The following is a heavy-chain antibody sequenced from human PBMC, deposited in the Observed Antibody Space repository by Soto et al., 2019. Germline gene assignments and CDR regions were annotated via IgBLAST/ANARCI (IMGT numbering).Heavy chain of an antibody. CDR1: GFTFSSYG. CDR3: ARDEGTAMVTYYFDY. J-gene: IGHJ4*02. V-gene: IGHV3-33*01. D-gene: IGHD5-18*01. CDR2: IWYDGSNK. Sequence: QVQLVESGGGVVQPGRSLRLSCAASGFTFSSYGMHWVRQAPGKGLEWVAVIWYDGSNKYYADSVKGRFTISRDNSKNTLYLQMNSLRAEDTAVYYCARDEGTAMVTYYFDYWGQGTLVTVSS.